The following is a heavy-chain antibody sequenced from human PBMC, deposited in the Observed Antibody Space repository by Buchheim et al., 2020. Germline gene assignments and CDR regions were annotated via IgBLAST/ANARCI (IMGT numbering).Heavy chain of an antibody. D-gene: IGHD6-13*01. CDR3: AREEAAADYYYYGMDV. CDR1: GYTFTSYY. CDR2: INTSGGST. Sequence: QVQLVQSGAEVKKPGASVKVSCKASGYTFTSYYMHWVRQAPGQGLEWMGIINTSGGSTSYAQKFQGRVTFTRGTSPAPVFLELSSLRSEDTAVYYCAREEAAADYYYYGMDVWGQGTT. V-gene: IGHV1-46*03. J-gene: IGHJ6*02.